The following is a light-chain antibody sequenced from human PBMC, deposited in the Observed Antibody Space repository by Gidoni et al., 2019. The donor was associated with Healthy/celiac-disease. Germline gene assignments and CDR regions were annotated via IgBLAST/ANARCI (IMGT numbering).Light chain of an antibody. V-gene: IGLV2-14*01. CDR1: SSDVGGYNY. Sequence: QAALTPPASVSRSPGQSITISCTGTSSDVGGYNYVSWYQQHPGKAPKLMIYDVSNRPSGVSNRFSGSKSGNTASLTISGLQAEDEADYYCSSYTSSSTVVFGGGTKLTVL. CDR2: DVS. J-gene: IGLJ2*01. CDR3: SSYTSSSTVV.